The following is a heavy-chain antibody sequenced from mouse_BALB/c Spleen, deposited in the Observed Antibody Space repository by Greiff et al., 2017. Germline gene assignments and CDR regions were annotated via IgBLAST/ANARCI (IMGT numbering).Heavy chain of an antibody. J-gene: IGHJ2*01. V-gene: IGHV2-5-1*01. CDR1: GFSLTSYG. CDR3: AKGGTAYFDY. CDR2: IWRGGST. Sequence: QGQLQPSGPSLVQPSQSLSITRTVSGFSLTSYGVHWVRQSPGKGLEWLGVIWRGGSTDYNAAFMSRLSITKDNSKSQVFFKMNSLQADDTAIYYCAKGGTAYFDYWGQGTTLTVSS. D-gene: IGHD3-3*01.